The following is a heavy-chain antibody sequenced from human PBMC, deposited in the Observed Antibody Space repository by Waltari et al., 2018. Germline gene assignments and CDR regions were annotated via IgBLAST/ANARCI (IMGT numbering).Heavy chain of an antibody. CDR2: IYYSGTT. Sequence: QVQLQESGPGLVKPSETLSLTCTVSGGSISSYYGSWNRQHPGKGMEWIGYIYYSGTTDYNPSLKSRVTRSVDTSKNQFSLKLSSVTAADTAVYYCARVTHIVPFDYWGQGTLVTVSS. J-gene: IGHJ4*02. CDR3: ARVTHIVPFDY. CDR1: GGSISSYY. D-gene: IGHD3-16*02. V-gene: IGHV4-59*06.